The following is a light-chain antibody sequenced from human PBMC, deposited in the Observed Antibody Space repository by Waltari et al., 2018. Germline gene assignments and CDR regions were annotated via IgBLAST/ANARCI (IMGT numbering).Light chain of an antibody. J-gene: IGLJ1*01. CDR1: SSNIEMNY. V-gene: IGLV1-47*01. CDR3: AAWDDSLSGLYV. Sequence: QSVLTQPPSASGTPGQRVTISCSGSSSNIEMNYVYWFQRLPGTAPRLLIYRYNQRPSGVPDRFSGSKSGTAASLAISGLRSDDEADYYCAAWDDSLSGLYVFGTGTKVTVL. CDR2: RYN.